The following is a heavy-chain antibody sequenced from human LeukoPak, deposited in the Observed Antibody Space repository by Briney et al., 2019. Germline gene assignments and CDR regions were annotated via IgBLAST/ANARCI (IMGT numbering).Heavy chain of an antibody. D-gene: IGHD1-26*01. CDR3: ARLSSGSYYGFDY. V-gene: IGHV4-61*08. CDR2: IYYSGST. J-gene: IGHJ4*02. CDR1: GGSISSYGYY. Sequence: SETLSLTCTVSGGSISSYGYYWIWMPQPPGMGREGIGYIYYSGSTNYNPSLKSRVTMSVDTSTNQFSLKLSSVTAADTAVYYCARLSSGSYYGFDYWGQGTLVTVSS.